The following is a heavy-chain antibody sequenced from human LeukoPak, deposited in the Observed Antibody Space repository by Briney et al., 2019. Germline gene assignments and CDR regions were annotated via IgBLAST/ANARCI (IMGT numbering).Heavy chain of an antibody. J-gene: IGHJ4*02. V-gene: IGHV3-23*01. D-gene: IGHD7-27*01. CDR1: GFTFTNYG. Sequence: GGSLRLSCAASGFTFTNYGMNWVRQAPGKGLEWVSGITPDAGRTYYADSVKGRFTIYRDNSKNTVYLQMNSLGAEDTAVYYCVQDWAWGAFGYWGQGTLVTVSS. CDR2: ITPDAGRT. CDR3: VQDWAWGAFGY.